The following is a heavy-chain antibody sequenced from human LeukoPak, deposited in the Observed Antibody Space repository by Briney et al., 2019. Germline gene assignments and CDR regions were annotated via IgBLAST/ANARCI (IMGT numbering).Heavy chain of an antibody. V-gene: IGHV3-23*01. CDR1: GFTFSSYG. CDR2: ISGSGGIT. CDR3: AKPNVRLGELSFDY. D-gene: IGHD3-16*02. J-gene: IGHJ4*02. Sequence: PGGSLRLSCAVSGFTFSSYGMIWVRQAPGKGLQWVSGISGSGGITSYADSVKGRFTISRDNSKNTLYLQMNSLRTEDTAVYYCAKPNVRLGELSFDYWGQGTLVTVSS.